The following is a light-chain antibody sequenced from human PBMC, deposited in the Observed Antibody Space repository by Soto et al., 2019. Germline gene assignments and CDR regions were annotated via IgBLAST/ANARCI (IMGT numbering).Light chain of an antibody. Sequence: IVMTQTPVSLSVTPGQPASISCKSSQSLLHSDGKTYSSWFLQKPGQPPQLLIYEVSNRFSGVTDRFSGSGSGTGFTLKISRVVAEDVGVYYCMQSVQFPPTFGQGTRLEIK. J-gene: IGKJ5*01. CDR3: MQSVQFPPT. V-gene: IGKV2D-29*01. CDR2: EVS. CDR1: QSLLHSDGKTY.